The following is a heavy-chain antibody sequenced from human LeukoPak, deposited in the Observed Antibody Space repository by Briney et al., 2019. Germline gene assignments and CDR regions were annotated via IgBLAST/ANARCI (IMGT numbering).Heavy chain of an antibody. CDR3: ARALPHRRLMDTTMEQHWFDP. J-gene: IGHJ5*02. D-gene: IGHD5-18*01. V-gene: IGHV1-46*01. CDR2: INPGGGST. CDR1: GYTFTSYY. Sequence: ASVKVSCKASGYTFTSYYMHWVRQAPGQGLEWMGLINPGGGSTRYAQKFQGRVTMTRDMSTSTVYMELSSLRSEDTAVYYCARALPHRRLMDTTMEQHWFDPWGQGTLVTVSS.